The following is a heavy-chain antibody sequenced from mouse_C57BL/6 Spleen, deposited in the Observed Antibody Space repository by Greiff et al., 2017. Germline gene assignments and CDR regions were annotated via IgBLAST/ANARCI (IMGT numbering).Heavy chain of an antibody. CDR2: IDPNSGGT. Sequence: QVQLQQPGAELVKPGASVKLSCKASGFTFTSYWMHWVKQRPGRGLEWIGRIDPNSGGTTSNETFTSKATLTVDKPSSTAYMQLSSLTYEDSAVYYCARGAVVARDYAMDYWGQGTSVTVSS. CDR3: ARGAVVARDYAMDY. D-gene: IGHD1-1*01. J-gene: IGHJ4*01. CDR1: GFTFTSYW. V-gene: IGHV1-72*01.